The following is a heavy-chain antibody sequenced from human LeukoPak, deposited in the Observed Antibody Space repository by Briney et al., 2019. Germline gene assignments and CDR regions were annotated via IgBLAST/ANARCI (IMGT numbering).Heavy chain of an antibody. V-gene: IGHV1-2*02. D-gene: IGHD5-12*01. CDR2: INPNSGGT. CDR3: ASMLQIVTTDPFDI. CDR1: GYAFTGSY. J-gene: IGHJ3*02. Sequence: GASVKVSCKASGYAFTGSYLHWVRQAPGQGLRWMGWINPNSGGTNYAQNFQGRATMTRDTSISTAYMVLRSLRSDDTAVYYCASMLQIVTTDPFDIWGQGTMVTVSS.